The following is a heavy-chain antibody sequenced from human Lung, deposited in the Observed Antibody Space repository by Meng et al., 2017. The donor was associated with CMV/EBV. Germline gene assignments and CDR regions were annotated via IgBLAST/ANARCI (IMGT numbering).Heavy chain of an antibody. V-gene: IGHV3-7*01. CDR1: GFTFGSYW. Sequence: SCAASGFTFGSYWMSWVRQAPGKGLEWVANIKQDGSEKYYVDSVKGRFTISRDNAKNSLYLQMNSLRAEDKAVYYCARENYYDSSGYPGDFFDDXGQGXLVTVSS. CDR3: ARENYYDSSGYPGDFFDD. D-gene: IGHD3-22*01. CDR2: IKQDGSEK. J-gene: IGHJ4*02.